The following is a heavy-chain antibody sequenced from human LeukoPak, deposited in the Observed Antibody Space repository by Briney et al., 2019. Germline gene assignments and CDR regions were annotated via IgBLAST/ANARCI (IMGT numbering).Heavy chain of an antibody. J-gene: IGHJ4*02. D-gene: IGHD2-2*01. CDR1: GFTFSSYS. CDR3: ARDGGVVVVPAANFDY. V-gene: IGHV3-21*01. Sequence: GGSLRLSCAASGFTFSSYSMNWVRQAPGKGLEWVSSISSSSSYIYYADSVKDRFTISRDNAKNSLYLQMNSLRAEDTAVYYCARDGGVVVVPAANFDYWGQGTLVTVSS. CDR2: ISSSSSYI.